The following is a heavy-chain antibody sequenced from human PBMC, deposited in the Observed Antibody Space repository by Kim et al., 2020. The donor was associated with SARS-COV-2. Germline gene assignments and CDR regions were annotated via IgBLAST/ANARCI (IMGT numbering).Heavy chain of an antibody. CDR3: ARGQHSITMILVAQSEVRLYYGMDV. Sequence: SETLSLTCAVYGGSFSGYYWSWIRQPPGKGLEWIGEINHSGSTNYNPSLKSRVTISVDTSKNQFSLKLSSVTAADTAVYYCARGQHSITMILVAQSEVRLYYGMDVWGQGTTVTVSS. J-gene: IGHJ6*02. CDR1: GGSFSGYY. V-gene: IGHV4-34*01. CDR2: INHSGST. D-gene: IGHD3-22*01.